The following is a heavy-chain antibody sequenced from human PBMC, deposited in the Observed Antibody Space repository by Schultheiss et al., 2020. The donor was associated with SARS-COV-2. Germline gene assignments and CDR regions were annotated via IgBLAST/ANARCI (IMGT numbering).Heavy chain of an antibody. J-gene: IGHJ4*02. CDR2: IRIAGDT. D-gene: IGHD2-2*02. CDR1: GFTFSTYD. Sequence: GESLKISCTASGFTFSTYDMHWVRQPTGKGLEWVSTIRIAGDTHYPGSVKGRFTISRENAKNCLYLQMNSLRAGDTAVYYCAREGCSSTSCHKAGYWGQGTLVTVSS. V-gene: IGHV3-13*01. CDR3: AREGCSSTSCHKAGY.